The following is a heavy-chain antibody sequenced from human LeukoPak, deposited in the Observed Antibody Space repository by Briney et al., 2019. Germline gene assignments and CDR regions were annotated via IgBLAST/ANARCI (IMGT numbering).Heavy chain of an antibody. J-gene: IGHJ4*02. CDR3: ARDGPTIRWVLYNWNYEGFDY. Sequence: PSQTLSLTCTVSGGSISSGGYYWSWIRQHPGKGLEWIGYIYYSGSTYYNPSLKSRVTISVDTSKNQFSLKLSSVTAADTAVYYCARDGPTIRWVLYNWNYEGFDYWGQGTLVTVSS. CDR1: GGSISSGGYY. CDR2: IYYSGST. V-gene: IGHV4-31*03. D-gene: IGHD1-7*01.